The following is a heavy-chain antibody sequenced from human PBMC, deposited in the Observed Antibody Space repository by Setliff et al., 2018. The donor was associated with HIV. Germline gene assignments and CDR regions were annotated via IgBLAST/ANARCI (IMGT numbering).Heavy chain of an antibody. V-gene: IGHV4-34*01. D-gene: IGHD1-26*01. Sequence: SETLSLTCAVFGGSFTDYYWIWIRQPPGKGLEWIGEINHSGSTHYHPSLKSRFIISVDTSKNQFSLKVNSMTAADTAVYYSARGARLLAAYSDRWDYFYMAVWGKGTTVTVSS. CDR1: GGSFTDYY. CDR2: INHSGST. CDR3: ARGARLLAAYSDRWDYFYMAV. J-gene: IGHJ6*03.